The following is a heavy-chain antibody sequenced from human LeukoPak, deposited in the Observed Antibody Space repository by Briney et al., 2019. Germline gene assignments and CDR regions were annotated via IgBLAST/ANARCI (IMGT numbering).Heavy chain of an antibody. CDR3: AREELDSSGWYMIDY. V-gene: IGHV7-4-1*02. CDR2: INTNSGNP. Sequence: ASVKVSCKASGYTFKSFAMSWVRQAPGQGLEWMGWINTNSGNPTYAQGFTGRFVFSLDTSVSTAYLQISSLKAEDTAVYYCAREELDSSGWYMIDYWGQGTLVTVSS. D-gene: IGHD6-19*01. CDR1: GYTFKSFA. J-gene: IGHJ4*02.